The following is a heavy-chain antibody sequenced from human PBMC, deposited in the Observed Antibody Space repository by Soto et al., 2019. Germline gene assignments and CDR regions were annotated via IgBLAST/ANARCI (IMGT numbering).Heavy chain of an antibody. CDR2: IVVGSGNT. CDR3: AADPRYYYDSSGYYYGDYTFDI. CDR1: GFTFTSSA. V-gene: IGHV1-58*02. J-gene: IGHJ3*02. D-gene: IGHD3-22*01. Sequence: VASVKVSCKASGFTFTSSAMQWVRQARGQRLEWIGWIVVGSGNTNYAQKFQERVTITRDMSTSTAYMELSSLRSEDTAVYYCAADPRYYYDSSGYYYGDYTFDIWG.